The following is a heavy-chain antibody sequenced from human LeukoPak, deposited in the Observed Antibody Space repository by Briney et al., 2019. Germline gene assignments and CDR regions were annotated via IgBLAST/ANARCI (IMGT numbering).Heavy chain of an antibody. CDR2: IYYSGST. V-gene: IGHV4-39*07. CDR3: ARLANRRGHSSGWYFNY. D-gene: IGHD6-19*01. Sequence: SETLSLTCTVSGGSISSSSYYWGWIRQPPGKGLEWIGSIYYSGSTYYNPSLKSRVTISVDTSKNQFSLKLSSVTAADTAVYYCARLANRRGHSSGWYFNYWGQGTLVTVSS. J-gene: IGHJ4*02. CDR1: GGSISSSSYY.